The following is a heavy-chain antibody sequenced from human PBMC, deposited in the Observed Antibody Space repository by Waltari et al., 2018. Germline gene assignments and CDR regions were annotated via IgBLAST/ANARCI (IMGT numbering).Heavy chain of an antibody. Sequence: EVQLVESGGGLVQPGGSLRLSCAASGFTFSNYWMNWVRQAPGKGLEWVANIKQDGSEKKYVDSVKGRFTISRDNAKNSLYLQMSSLRAVDTALYYCARITRNSPPDYWGQGTLVTVSS. D-gene: IGHD1-20*01. CDR3: ARITRNSPPDY. CDR2: IKQDGSEK. V-gene: IGHV3-7*04. J-gene: IGHJ4*02. CDR1: GFTFSNYW.